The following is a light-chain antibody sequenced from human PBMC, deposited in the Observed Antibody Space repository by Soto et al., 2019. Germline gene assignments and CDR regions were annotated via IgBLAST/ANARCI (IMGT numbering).Light chain of an antibody. J-gene: IGKJ1*01. Sequence: DIQMTQSPSPLSASVRDTVTINCRASHSISKFLSWYQQKPVKAPKLIIYDAYNLESGVPTRFRGSGSETEFTLTISSLQADDFASYYCQQYKSYSTWTCGQGTKVDI. CDR1: HSISKF. CDR2: DAY. CDR3: QQYKSYSTWT. V-gene: IGKV1-5*01.